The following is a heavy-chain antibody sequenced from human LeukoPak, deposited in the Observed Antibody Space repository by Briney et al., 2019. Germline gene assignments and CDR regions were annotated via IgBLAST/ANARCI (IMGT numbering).Heavy chain of an antibody. V-gene: IGHV1-18*01. Sequence: ASVKVSCKASGYTFTSYGISWVRQAPGQGLEWMGWISAYNGNTNYAQKLQGRVTMTTDTSTSTAYMELRSLRSDDTAVYYCASSVAGTGYYYYMDVWGKGTTVTISS. CDR2: ISAYNGNT. J-gene: IGHJ6*03. CDR3: ASSVAGTGYYYYMDV. D-gene: IGHD6-19*01. CDR1: GYTFTSYG.